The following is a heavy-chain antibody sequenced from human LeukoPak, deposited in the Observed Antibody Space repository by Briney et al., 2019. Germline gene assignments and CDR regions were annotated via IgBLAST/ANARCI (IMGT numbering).Heavy chain of an antibody. CDR3: ARAPDYGDYGGLEIDY. CDR1: GFTFSSYW. J-gene: IGHJ4*02. CDR2: IKQDGSEK. Sequence: GGSLRLSCAASGFTFSSYWMSWVRQAPGKGLEWVANIKQDGSEKYYVDSVEGRFTISRDNAKNSLYLQMNSLRAEDTAVYYCARAPDYGDYGGLEIDYWGQRTLVTVSS. V-gene: IGHV3-7*03. D-gene: IGHD4-17*01.